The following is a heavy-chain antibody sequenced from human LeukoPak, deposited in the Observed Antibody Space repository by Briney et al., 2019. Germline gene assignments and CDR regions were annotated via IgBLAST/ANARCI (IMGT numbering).Heavy chain of an antibody. V-gene: IGHV1-46*01. CDR2: INPSGGST. CDR1: GYTFTSYY. J-gene: IGHJ4*02. Sequence: ASVKVSCKASGYTFTSYYMHWVRQAPGQGLEWMGIINPSGGSTSYAQKFQGRVTMTRDTSTSTVYMELSSLRSDDTAVYYCARPPPGDIVVVPAAIRPLNYWGQGTLVTVSS. CDR3: ARPPPGDIVVVPAAIRPLNY. D-gene: IGHD2-2*02.